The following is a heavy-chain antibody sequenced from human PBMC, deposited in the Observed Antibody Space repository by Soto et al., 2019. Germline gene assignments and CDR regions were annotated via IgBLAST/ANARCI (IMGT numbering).Heavy chain of an antibody. CDR2: TKGDGNEI. V-gene: IGHV3-7*04. CDR3: ARLVSAAANDY. J-gene: IGHJ4*02. Sequence: GGSLRLSCAASGFTFGSYWMSWVRQAPGKGLEWVANTKGDGNEIYYVDSVKGRFTISRDNAKNSLYLQLNSLRAEDTAVYYCARLVSAAANDYWGKGALVTVSS. CDR1: GFTFGSYW. D-gene: IGHD1-26*01.